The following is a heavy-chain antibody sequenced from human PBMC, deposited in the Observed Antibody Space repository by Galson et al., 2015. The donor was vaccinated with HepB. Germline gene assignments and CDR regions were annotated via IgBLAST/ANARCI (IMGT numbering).Heavy chain of an antibody. CDR3: LGMGNIAGYSSS. Sequence: SLRLSCAASGFTFSGSAIHWVRQASGGGLEWVGRIGSKGDSYATAYTASVKGRFTISRDDSRNTAYLQMNRLETEDTAVYYCLGMGNIAGYSSSWGQGTLVTVSS. V-gene: IGHV3-73*01. J-gene: IGHJ4*02. D-gene: IGHD6-13*01. CDR1: GFTFSGSA. CDR2: IGSKGDSYAT.